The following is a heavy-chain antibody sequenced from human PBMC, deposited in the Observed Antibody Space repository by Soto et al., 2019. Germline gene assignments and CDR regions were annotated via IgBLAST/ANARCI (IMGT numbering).Heavy chain of an antibody. CDR2: MYYSGST. CDR1: GGSISSGGYY. D-gene: IGHD4-4*01. Sequence: SETLSLTCTVSGGSISSGGYYWGWIRQPPGKGLEWIGSMYYSGSTYYNPSLKSRVTISVDTSKNQFSLKLSSVTAADTAVYYCASDFRRYYYYGMDVWGQGTTVTRLL. J-gene: IGHJ6*02. CDR3: ASDFRRYYYYGMDV. V-gene: IGHV4-39*01.